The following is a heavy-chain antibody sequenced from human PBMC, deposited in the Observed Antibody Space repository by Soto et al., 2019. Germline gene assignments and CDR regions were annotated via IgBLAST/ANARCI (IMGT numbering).Heavy chain of an antibody. D-gene: IGHD1-26*01. CDR2: ISGSGGST. Sequence: GGSLRLSCAASGFTFSSYAMTWVRQAPGKGLEWVSAISGSGGSTYYADSVKGQFTISRDNSKNTLYLQMNSLRAEDTAVYYCAKGLYSGSYFDYWGQGTLVTVS. CDR1: GFTFSSYA. CDR3: AKGLYSGSYFDY. J-gene: IGHJ4*02. V-gene: IGHV3-23*01.